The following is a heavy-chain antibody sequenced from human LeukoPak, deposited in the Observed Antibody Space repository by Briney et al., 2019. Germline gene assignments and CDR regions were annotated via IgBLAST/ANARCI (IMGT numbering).Heavy chain of an antibody. CDR1: GFTFSSYS. CDR2: ISSRSSYI. J-gene: IGHJ6*03. CDR3: AKDATAVVGTVYMDV. D-gene: IGHD6-13*01. Sequence: PGGSLRLSCAASGFTFSSYSMNWVRQAPGKGLEWVSSISSRSSYIYYADSMKSRFTISRDNAKNSLYLQMNSLRAEDTAVYYCAKDATAVVGTVYMDVWGKGTTVTISS. V-gene: IGHV3-21*01.